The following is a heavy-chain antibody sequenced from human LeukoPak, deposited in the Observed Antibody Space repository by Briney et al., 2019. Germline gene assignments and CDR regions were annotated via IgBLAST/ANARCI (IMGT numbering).Heavy chain of an antibody. CDR3: ATRYCSSTSCRNNWFDP. J-gene: IGHJ5*02. V-gene: IGHV1-69*13. CDR1: GGTFSSYA. D-gene: IGHD2-2*01. Sequence: SVKVSCKASGGTFSSYAISWVRQAPGQGLEWMGGIIPIFGTANYAQKFQGRVTLTADESTSTAYMELSSLRSEDTAVYYCATRYCSSTSCRNNWFDPWGQGTLVTVSS. CDR2: IIPIFGTA.